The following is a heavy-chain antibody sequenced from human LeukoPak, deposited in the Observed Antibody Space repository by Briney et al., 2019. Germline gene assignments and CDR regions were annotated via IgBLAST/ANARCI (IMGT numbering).Heavy chain of an antibody. CDR2: INWNGGST. Sequence: GGSLRLSCATSGFIFDDHGMSWVRQVPGKGLEWVSGINWNGGSTGYADSVKGRFTISRDNAKNSLYLQMNSLRAEDTALYYCARDCGGDCFSLDAFDIWGQGTLVTVSS. V-gene: IGHV3-20*04. D-gene: IGHD2-21*02. CDR3: ARDCGGDCFSLDAFDI. J-gene: IGHJ3*02. CDR1: GFIFDDHG.